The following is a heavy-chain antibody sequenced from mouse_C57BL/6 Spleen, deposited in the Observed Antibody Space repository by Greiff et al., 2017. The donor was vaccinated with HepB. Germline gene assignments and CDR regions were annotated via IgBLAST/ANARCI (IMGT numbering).Heavy chain of an antibody. V-gene: IGHV5-17*01. D-gene: IGHD2-4*01. CDR1: GFTFSDYG. Sequence: EVKLEESGGGLVKPGGSLKLSCAASGFTFSDYGMHWVRQAPEKGLEWVAYISSGSSTIYYADTVKGRITISRDNAQNTLFLQMTSLRSEDTAMYYCARQGIYYDYDAAWFAYWGQGTLVTVSA. CDR2: ISSGSSTI. CDR3: ARQGIYYDYDAAWFAY. J-gene: IGHJ3*01.